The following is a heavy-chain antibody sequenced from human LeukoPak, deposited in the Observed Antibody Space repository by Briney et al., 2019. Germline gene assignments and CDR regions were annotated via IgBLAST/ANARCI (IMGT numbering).Heavy chain of an antibody. Sequence: ASVKVSCKASGYTFTSYGISWVRQATGQGLEWMGWMNPNSGNTGYAQKFQGRVTITRNTSISTAYMELSSLRSEDTAVYYCARGSSSSGFDYWGQGTLVTVSS. CDR1: GYTFTSYG. J-gene: IGHJ4*02. CDR2: MNPNSGNT. CDR3: ARGSSSSGFDY. D-gene: IGHD6-6*01. V-gene: IGHV1-8*03.